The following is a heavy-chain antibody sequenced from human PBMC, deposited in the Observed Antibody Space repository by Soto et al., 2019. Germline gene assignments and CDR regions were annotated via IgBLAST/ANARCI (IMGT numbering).Heavy chain of an antibody. V-gene: IGHV4-31*03. CDR3: ARDRITIFGVVPPFYGMDV. D-gene: IGHD3-3*01. CDR1: GGSISSGGYY. Sequence: SETLSLTCPVSGGSISSGGYYWSWIRQHPGKGLEWIGYIYYSGSTYYNPSLKSRVTISVDTSKNQFSLKLSSVTAADTAVYYCARDRITIFGVVPPFYGMDVWGQGTTVTVSS. CDR2: IYYSGST. J-gene: IGHJ6*02.